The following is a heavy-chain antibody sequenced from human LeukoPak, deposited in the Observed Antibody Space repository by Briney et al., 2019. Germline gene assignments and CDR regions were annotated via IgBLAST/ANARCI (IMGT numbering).Heavy chain of an antibody. CDR1: GFTVSSNS. V-gene: IGHV3-53*05. CDR2: IYSGGNT. Sequence: GGSLRLSCTVSGFTVSSNSMSWVRQAPGKGLEWVSFIYSGGNTHYSDSVKGRFTISRDNSRNTLYLQMNSLRAEDTAVYYCAKGVDYYDSSGYYRYMDVWGKGTTVTISS. J-gene: IGHJ6*03. D-gene: IGHD3-22*01. CDR3: AKGVDYYDSSGYYRYMDV.